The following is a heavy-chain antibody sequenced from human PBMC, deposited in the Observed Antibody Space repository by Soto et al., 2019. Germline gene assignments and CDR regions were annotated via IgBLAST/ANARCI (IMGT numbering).Heavy chain of an antibody. CDR3: AGDQSSVVVVANFDY. CDR2: ISAYNGNT. V-gene: IGHV1-18*01. J-gene: IGHJ4*02. Sequence: QVQLVQSGAEVKKPGASVKVSCKASGYTFTSYGISWVRQAPGQGLEWMGWISAYNGNTNYAQKLQGRVTMTTDTSTSTAYMELRSLRSDDTAVYYCAGDQSSVVVVANFDYWGQGTLVTVSS. CDR1: GYTFTSYG. D-gene: IGHD2-15*01.